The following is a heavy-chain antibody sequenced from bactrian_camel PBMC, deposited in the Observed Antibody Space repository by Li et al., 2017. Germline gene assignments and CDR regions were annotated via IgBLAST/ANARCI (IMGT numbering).Heavy chain of an antibody. CDR1: GSTLNSAA. CDR2: IGSRGLTY. J-gene: IGHJ4*01. CDR3: AAPRAGTALAY. Sequence: VQLVESGGGLVQPGGSLTLSCAVSGSTLNSAAITWVRQAPGKGLEWVSAIGSRGLTYFYADSVKGRFTISRDSAKNTVYLQMVSLKTEETATYYCAAPRAGTALAYWGQGTQVTVS. V-gene: IGHV3S40*01. D-gene: IGHD6*01.